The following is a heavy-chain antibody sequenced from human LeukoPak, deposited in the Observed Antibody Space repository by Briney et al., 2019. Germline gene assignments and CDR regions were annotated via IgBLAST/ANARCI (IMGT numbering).Heavy chain of an antibody. CDR1: GGSISSYY. J-gene: IGHJ4*02. CDR3: ARESEYCSGGSCSYYFDY. Sequence: SETLSLTCTVSGGSISSYYWSWIRQPPGKGLEWIGYIYYSGSTNYNPSLKSRVTISVDTSKNRFSLKLSSVTAADTAVYYCARESEYCSGGSCSYYFDYWGQGTLATVSS. V-gene: IGHV4-59*12. CDR2: IYYSGST. D-gene: IGHD2-15*01.